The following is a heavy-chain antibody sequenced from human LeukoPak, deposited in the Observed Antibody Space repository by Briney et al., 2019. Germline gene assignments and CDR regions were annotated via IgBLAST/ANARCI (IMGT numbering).Heavy chain of an antibody. D-gene: IGHD4-23*01. V-gene: IGHV4-38-2*02. CDR1: GYSISSGYY. CDR2: IYYSGST. J-gene: IGHJ6*03. Sequence: SETLSLTCTVSGYSISSGYYWGWIRQPPGKGLEWIGSIYYSGSTYYNPSLKSRVTISVDTSKNQFSLKLSSVTAADTAVYYCARLHYGGNYGYYYYYMDVWGKGTTVTISS. CDR3: ARLHYGGNYGYYYYYMDV.